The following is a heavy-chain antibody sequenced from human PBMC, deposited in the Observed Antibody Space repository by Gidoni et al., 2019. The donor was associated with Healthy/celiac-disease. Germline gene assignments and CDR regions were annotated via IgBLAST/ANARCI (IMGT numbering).Heavy chain of an antibody. Sequence: QVQLQESAPGLVKPSETLSLTCTVAGGSISSYYWSWNRQPPGKGQEWIGYIYYSGSTNYNPSLESRVTISVDTTKNQFSLKLSSVTAADTAVYYCARDWDRIVGASFDIWGQGTMVTVSS. CDR2: IYYSGST. CDR3: ARDWDRIVGASFDI. CDR1: GGSISSYY. D-gene: IGHD1-26*01. J-gene: IGHJ3*02. V-gene: IGHV4-59*01.